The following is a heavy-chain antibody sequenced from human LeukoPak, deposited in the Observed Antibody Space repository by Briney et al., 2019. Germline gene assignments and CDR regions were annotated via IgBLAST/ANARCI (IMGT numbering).Heavy chain of an antibody. D-gene: IGHD3-22*01. J-gene: IGHJ4*02. CDR2: INHSGST. CDR3: ARDDSSGGFDY. CDR1: GGSFSGYY. Sequence: ASETLSLTCAVYGGSFSGYYWSWIRQPPGKGLEWIGEINHSGSTNYNPSLKSRVTISVDTSKNQFSLKLSSVTAADTAVYYCARDDSSGGFDYWGQGTLVTVSS. V-gene: IGHV4-34*01.